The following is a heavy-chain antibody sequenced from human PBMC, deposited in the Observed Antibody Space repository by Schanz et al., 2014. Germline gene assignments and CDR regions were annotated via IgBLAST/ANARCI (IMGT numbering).Heavy chain of an antibody. CDR2: IMPLRGIG. Sequence: QVQLVQSWAEVKGPGSSMKVSCQAFGDTFSKYNIMWVRQVPGQGLEWLGRIMPLRGIGNNAWKFQDRLTITADKSMNITYMELSSLGTEDTAVYYCTRLRRADPNGFDVWGQGTTVTVS. J-gene: IGHJ6*02. CDR1: GDTFSKYN. CDR3: TRLRRADPNGFDV. D-gene: IGHD6-19*01. V-gene: IGHV1-69*02.